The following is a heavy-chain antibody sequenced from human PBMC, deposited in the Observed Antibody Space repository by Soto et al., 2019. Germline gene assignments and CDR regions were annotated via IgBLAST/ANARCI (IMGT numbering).Heavy chain of an antibody. CDR3: GHRQSYRLFDY. Sequence: QITLKESGPTLVKPTQTLTLTCSFSGFSLSTRGVGVGWIRQPPGKALEWLALIYWYDDKRYSPSLKSRLTIAKDTSKNQVVLTMTNMDPVDTATYYCGHRQSYRLFDYWGQGALVTVSS. CDR2: IYWYDDK. V-gene: IGHV2-5*01. D-gene: IGHD3-16*02. J-gene: IGHJ4*02. CDR1: GFSLSTRGVG.